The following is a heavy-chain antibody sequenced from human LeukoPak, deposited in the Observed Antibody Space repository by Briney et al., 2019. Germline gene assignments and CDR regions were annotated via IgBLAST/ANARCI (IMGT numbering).Heavy chain of an antibody. CDR1: GFTFSNYA. V-gene: IGHV3-23*01. Sequence: XASXRLSCAASGFTFSNYAMSWVRQAPGKGLEWVXAVSGRDTSTYYTDSVKGRFTISRDNSKNTLYLQMNSLSAEDTAIYYCAKWGDYDVLTGYYDSDYWGQGTLVTVSS. CDR3: AKWGDYDVLTGYYDSDY. J-gene: IGHJ4*02. D-gene: IGHD3-9*01. CDR2: VSGRDTST.